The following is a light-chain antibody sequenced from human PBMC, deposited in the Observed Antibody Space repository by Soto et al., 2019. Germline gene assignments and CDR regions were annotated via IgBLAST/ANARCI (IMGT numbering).Light chain of an antibody. Sequence: EVVLTQSPGTLSLSPGGRATLSCRASQSVSSSFLAWYQQKPGQAPRLLIYGASSRATGIPDRFSGSGSGTQLTLTINRLEYEDFVVYYCQQYGSSPALTFGGGTKVEIK. J-gene: IGKJ4*01. CDR3: QQYGSSPALT. CDR1: QSVSSSF. CDR2: GAS. V-gene: IGKV3-20*01.